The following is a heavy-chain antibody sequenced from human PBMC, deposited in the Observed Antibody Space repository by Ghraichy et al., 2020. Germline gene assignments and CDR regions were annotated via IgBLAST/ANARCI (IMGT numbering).Heavy chain of an antibody. V-gene: IGHV4-31*03. J-gene: IGHJ4*02. CDR1: GGSISSGGYY. Sequence: LSLTCTVSGGSISSGGYYWSWIRQHPGKGLEWIGYIYYSGSTYYNPSLKSRVTISVDTSKNQFSLKLSSVTAADTAVYYCARGGYYDSSGYYPYYFDYWGQGTLVTVSS. D-gene: IGHD3-22*01. CDR2: IYYSGST. CDR3: ARGGYYDSSGYYPYYFDY.